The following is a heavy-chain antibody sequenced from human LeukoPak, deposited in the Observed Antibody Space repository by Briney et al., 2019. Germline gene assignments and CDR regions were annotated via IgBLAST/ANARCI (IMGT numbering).Heavy chain of an antibody. CDR1: GGSISSSSYY. CDR2: IYYSGST. V-gene: IGHV4-39*01. D-gene: IGHD2-21*01. CDR3: ATRSGEGGVDY. Sequence: SETLSLTCTVSGGSISSSSYYWGWIRQPPGKGLEWIGSIYYSGSTYYNPSLKSRVTISVDTSKNQFSLKLSSVTAADTAVYYCATRSGEGGVDYWGQGTLVTVSS. J-gene: IGHJ4*02.